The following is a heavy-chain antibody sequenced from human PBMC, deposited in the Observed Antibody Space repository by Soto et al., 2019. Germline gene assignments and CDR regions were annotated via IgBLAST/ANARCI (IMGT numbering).Heavy chain of an antibody. Sequence: PGGSLRLSCAASGFTFSSYGMHWVRQAPGKGLEWVAVISYDGSNKYYADSVKGRFTISRDNSKNTLYLQMSSLRAEDTAVYYCAKDFMITFGGVIVTYYYYGMDVWGQGTTVTVSS. V-gene: IGHV3-30*18. CDR2: ISYDGSNK. D-gene: IGHD3-16*02. CDR1: GFTFSSYG. CDR3: AKDFMITFGGVIVTYYYYGMDV. J-gene: IGHJ6*02.